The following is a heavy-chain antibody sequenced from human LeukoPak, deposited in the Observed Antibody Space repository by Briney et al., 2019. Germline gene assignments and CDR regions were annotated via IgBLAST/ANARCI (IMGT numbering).Heavy chain of an antibody. CDR1: GGSISSSSYY. V-gene: IGHV4-39*01. J-gene: IGHJ4*02. Sequence: SSETLSLTCTVSGGSISSSSYYWGWIRQPPGKGLEWIGSIYYSGSTYYNPSLKSRVTISVDTSKNQFSLKLSSVTAADTAVYYCARRIAAAGQYYFDYWGQGTLVTVSS. CDR3: ARRIAAAGQYYFDY. CDR2: IYYSGST. D-gene: IGHD6-13*01.